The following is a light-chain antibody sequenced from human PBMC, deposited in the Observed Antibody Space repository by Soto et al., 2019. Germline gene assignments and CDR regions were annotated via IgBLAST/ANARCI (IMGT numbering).Light chain of an antibody. V-gene: IGLV2-11*01. J-gene: IGLJ1*01. Sequence: QSALTQPRSVSGSPGQSLTISCTGTSXDVGVYNYVSWYQQYPGKAPKIMIYDVSKRPSGVPDRFSGSKSDNTASLTISGLQAEDEADYYCCSYAGSYTFVFGIGTKV. CDR2: DVS. CDR3: CSYAGSYTFV. CDR1: SXDVGVYNY.